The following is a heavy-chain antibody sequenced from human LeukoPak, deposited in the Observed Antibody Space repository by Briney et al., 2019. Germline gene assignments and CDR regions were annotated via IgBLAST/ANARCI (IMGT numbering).Heavy chain of an antibody. D-gene: IGHD6-13*01. Sequence: GASVKVSCKASGGTFSSYAISWVRQAPGQGLEWMGGIIPIFGTANYGQKFQGRVTITADESTRTAYMELSSLRSEDTAVYYCAREGVRSSCYDYWGQGTLVTVSS. J-gene: IGHJ4*02. CDR1: GGTFSSYA. V-gene: IGHV1-69*13. CDR2: IIPIFGTA. CDR3: AREGVRSSCYDY.